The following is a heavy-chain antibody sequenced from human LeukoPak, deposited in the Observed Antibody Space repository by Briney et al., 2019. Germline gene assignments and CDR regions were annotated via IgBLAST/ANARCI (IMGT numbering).Heavy chain of an antibody. J-gene: IGHJ5*02. Sequence: GGSLRLSCAASGFTVSSTYMSWVRQAPGKGLEWVSVIYSGGNIYYIDSVKGRFTISRDTSKNTLYLQMNSLRAEDTAVYYCARVYSGNYYWFDPWGQGTLVTVSS. CDR1: GFTVSSTY. CDR3: ARVYSGNYYWFDP. V-gene: IGHV3-53*01. D-gene: IGHD1-26*01. CDR2: IYSGGNI.